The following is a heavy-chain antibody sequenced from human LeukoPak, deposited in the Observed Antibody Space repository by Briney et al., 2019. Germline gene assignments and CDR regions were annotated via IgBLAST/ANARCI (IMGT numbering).Heavy chain of an antibody. V-gene: IGHV1-46*01. Sequence: ASVKISCKPSGYTFINHYIHWVRQAPGQGLEWMGVVRPGDGRTSYVQNFQGRVSMTTDTSTSTAYMELRSLRSEDTALYYCSRTVNSWFDPWGQGTPVTVAS. CDR2: VRPGDGRT. D-gene: IGHD4-17*01. J-gene: IGHJ5*02. CDR1: GYTFINHY. CDR3: SRTVNSWFDP.